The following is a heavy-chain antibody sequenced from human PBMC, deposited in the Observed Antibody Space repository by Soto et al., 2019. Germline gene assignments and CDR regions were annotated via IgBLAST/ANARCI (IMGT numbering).Heavy chain of an antibody. Sequence: GGSLRLSCFVSGFPFSSFGMHWVRQAPGKGLEWVSSISNDGSNQHYADSVKGRFTISRDNSKNTVYLQLNSLRGEDTAVYYCSRSRPTGRRDYYYYGMHVSGQGPPLTVSS. CDR1: GFPFSSFG. D-gene: IGHD1-1*01. J-gene: IGHJ6*02. CDR3: SRSRPTGRRDYYYYGMHV. CDR2: ISNDGSNQ. V-gene: IGHV3-30*03.